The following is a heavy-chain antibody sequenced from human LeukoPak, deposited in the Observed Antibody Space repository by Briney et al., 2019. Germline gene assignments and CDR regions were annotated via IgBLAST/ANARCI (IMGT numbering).Heavy chain of an antibody. J-gene: IGHJ4*02. CDR1: GYTFTSYG. Sequence: GASVKVSCKASGYTFTSYGISWVRQAPGQGLEWMGWISAYNGNTNYAQKLQGRVTITADESTSTAYMELSSLRSEDTAVYYCARDKAPGYCSSTSCYTGGFDYWGQGTLVTVSS. CDR3: ARDKAPGYCSSTSCYTGGFDY. CDR2: ISAYNGNT. D-gene: IGHD2-2*02. V-gene: IGHV1-18*01.